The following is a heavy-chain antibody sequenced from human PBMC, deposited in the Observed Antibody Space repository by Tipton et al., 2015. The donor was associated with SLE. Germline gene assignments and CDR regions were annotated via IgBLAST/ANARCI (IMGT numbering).Heavy chain of an antibody. V-gene: IGHV3-9*01. J-gene: IGHJ4*02. D-gene: IGHD1-26*01. CDR1: GFTFDDYA. CDR3: VRVGGGNFYSFDY. CDR2: ISWNGGNS. Sequence: SLRLSCAASGFTFDDYAMHWVRQASGKGLEWVSGISWNGGNSVYAESVKGRFTVSRDNAKNSLHLQMNTLKAEDTAVYYCVRVGGGNFYSFDYWGQGTLVTVSS.